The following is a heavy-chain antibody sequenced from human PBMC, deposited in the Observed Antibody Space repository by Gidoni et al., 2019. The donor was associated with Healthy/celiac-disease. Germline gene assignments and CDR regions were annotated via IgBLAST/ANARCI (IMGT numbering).Heavy chain of an antibody. Sequence: QVQLQESGPGLVKPSETLSLTCTVSGGSISSYYWSWIRQPPGKGLEWIGYIYYSGSTNYNPSLKSRVTISVDTSKNQFSLKLSSVTAADTAVYYCALYYDSSGQVDYWGQGTLVTVSS. V-gene: IGHV4-59*08. CDR1: GGSISSYY. CDR2: IYYSGST. J-gene: IGHJ4*02. D-gene: IGHD3-22*01. CDR3: ALYYDSSGQVDY.